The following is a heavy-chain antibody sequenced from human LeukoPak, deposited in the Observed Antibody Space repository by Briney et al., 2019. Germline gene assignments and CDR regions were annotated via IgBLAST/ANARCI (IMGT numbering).Heavy chain of an antibody. CDR1: GFTFSSYE. CDR3: ARDYGGSSPFDY. J-gene: IGHJ4*02. D-gene: IGHD4-23*01. Sequence: GGSLRLSCAASGFTFSSYEMHWVRQAPGKGLEWVSYISSSDSTIYYANSVKGRFTISRDNAKNSLYLQMNSLRAEDTAVYYCARDYGGSSPFDYWGQGTLVTVSS. CDR2: ISSSDSTI. V-gene: IGHV3-48*03.